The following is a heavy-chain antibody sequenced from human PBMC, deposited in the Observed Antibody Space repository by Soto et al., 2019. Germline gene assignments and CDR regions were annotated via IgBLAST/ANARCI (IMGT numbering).Heavy chain of an antibody. CDR2: IYYSEST. V-gene: IGHV4-59*01. CDR3: ARAGRTMVQFDY. D-gene: IGHD3-10*01. J-gene: IGHJ4*02. CDR1: GGSLNSYF. Sequence: LSLTCTVSGGSLNSYFWSLIRQSPGKGLEWIGHIYYSESTSYSPSLKSRVSISVDTSKNELSLEVHSVTAADTAVYYCARAGRTMVQFDYWGQGTLVTVSS.